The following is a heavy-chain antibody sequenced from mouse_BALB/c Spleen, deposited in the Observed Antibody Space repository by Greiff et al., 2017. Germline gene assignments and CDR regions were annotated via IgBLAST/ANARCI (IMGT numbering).Heavy chain of an antibody. CDR1: GYSITSDYA. Sequence: VQLKESGPGLVKPSQSLSLTCTVTGYSITSDYAWNWIRQFPGNKLEWMGYISYSGSTSYNPSLKSRISITRDTSKNQFFLQLNSVTTEDTGTYYCARGGFWFAYWGQGTLVTVSA. J-gene: IGHJ3*01. V-gene: IGHV3-2*02. CDR3: ARGGFWFAY. CDR2: ISYSGST.